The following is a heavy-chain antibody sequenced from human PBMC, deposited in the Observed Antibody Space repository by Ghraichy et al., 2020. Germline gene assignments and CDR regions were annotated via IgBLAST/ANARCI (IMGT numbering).Heavy chain of an antibody. Sequence: GGSLRLSCAASGFTFSSYAIFWVRQTPGKGLEWVSGINGGGENTYYVDSVKGRFTISRDNSRNTLYLQMNSLRAEDTAVYYCASSGSWYYFHHWGQGTLVTVSS. V-gene: IGHV3-23*01. CDR2: INGGGENT. CDR3: ASSGSWYYFHH. D-gene: IGHD6-13*01. J-gene: IGHJ4*02. CDR1: GFTFSSYA.